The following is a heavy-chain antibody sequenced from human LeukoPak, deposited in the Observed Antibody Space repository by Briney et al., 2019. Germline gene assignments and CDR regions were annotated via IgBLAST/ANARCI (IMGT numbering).Heavy chain of an antibody. V-gene: IGHV3-30*14. CDR1: GFTFSSYA. CDR3: TRGGRDGFDI. D-gene: IGHD2-15*01. CDR2: ISYDGSNK. J-gene: IGHJ3*02. Sequence: GRSLRRSCAASGFTFSSYAMHWVRQAPGNGLEWVAVISYDGSNKYYADSVKGRFTISRENAKSSLYLQVNSLRVGDTALYYCTRGGRDGFDIWGQGTMVTVSS.